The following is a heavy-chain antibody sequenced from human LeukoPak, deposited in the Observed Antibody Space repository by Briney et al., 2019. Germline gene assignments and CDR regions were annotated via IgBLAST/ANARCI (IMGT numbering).Heavy chain of an antibody. D-gene: IGHD6-19*01. CDR2: INPNSGGT. Sequence: ASVKVSCKASGYTFTGYYMHWVRQAPGQGLEWMGWINPNSGGTNYAQKFQGRVTMTRDTSISTAYMELSRLRSDDTAVYCCARVKAVAGIWGYFDYWGQGTLVTVSS. CDR1: GYTFTGYY. J-gene: IGHJ4*02. CDR3: ARVKAVAGIWGYFDY. V-gene: IGHV1-2*02.